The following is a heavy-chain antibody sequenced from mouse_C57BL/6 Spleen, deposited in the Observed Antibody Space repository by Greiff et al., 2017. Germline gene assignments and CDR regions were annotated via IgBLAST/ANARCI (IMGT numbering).Heavy chain of an antibody. J-gene: IGHJ3*01. D-gene: IGHD1-1*01. CDR2: IDPENGDT. V-gene: IGHV14-4*01. CDR3: TTEEDGSIYTWLAY. CDR1: GFNIKDDY. Sequence: VQLKESGAELVRPGASVKLSCTASGFNIKDDYMHWVKQRPEQGLEWIGWIDPENGDTEYASKFQGKATITADTSSNTAYLQLSSLTSEDTAVYYCTTEEDGSIYTWLAYWGQGTLVTVSA.